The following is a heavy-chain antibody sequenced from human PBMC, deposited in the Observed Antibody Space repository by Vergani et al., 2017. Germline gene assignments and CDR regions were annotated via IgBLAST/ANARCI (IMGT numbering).Heavy chain of an antibody. V-gene: IGHV7-4-1*02. Sequence: QVQLVQSGSELKKPGASVKVSCKASGYTFTSYAMNWVRQAPGQGLEWMGWINTNTGNPTYAQGFTGRFVFSLDTSVSTAYLQISSLQAEDTAVYYCARDRAYYDFWSGPHDAFDIWGQGTMVTVSS. CDR3: ARDRAYYDFWSGPHDAFDI. D-gene: IGHD3-3*01. J-gene: IGHJ3*02. CDR2: INTNTGNP. CDR1: GYTFTSYA.